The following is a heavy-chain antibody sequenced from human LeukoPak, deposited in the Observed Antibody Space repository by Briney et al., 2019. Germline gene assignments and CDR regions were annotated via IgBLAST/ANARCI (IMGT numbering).Heavy chain of an antibody. D-gene: IGHD6-19*01. J-gene: IGHJ6*02. Sequence: SETLSLTCTVSGGSISSYYWSWIRQPPGKGLEWIAYIHYSGSTNYNPSLKSRLTISVDTSKNQFSLKLTSVTAADTAVYYCARHEPYRVPVAGTYYSYPMDVWGQGTTVTVSS. CDR3: ARHEPYRVPVAGTYYSYPMDV. V-gene: IGHV4-59*08. CDR2: IHYSGST. CDR1: GGSISSYY.